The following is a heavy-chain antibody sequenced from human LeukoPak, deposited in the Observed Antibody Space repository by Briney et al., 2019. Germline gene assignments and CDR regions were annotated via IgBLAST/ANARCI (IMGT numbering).Heavy chain of an antibody. CDR2: IYSGGST. J-gene: IGHJ5*02. D-gene: IGHD3-3*01. CDR1: GFTVSSNY. V-gene: IGHV3-53*01. Sequence: PGGSLRLSCAASGFTVSSNYMSWVRQAPGKGLEWVSVIYSGGSTYYADSVKGRFTISRDNSKNTLYLQMNSLRAEDTAVYYCASLRFFQWLSPQFDPWGQGTLVTVSS. CDR3: ASLRFFQWLSPQFDP.